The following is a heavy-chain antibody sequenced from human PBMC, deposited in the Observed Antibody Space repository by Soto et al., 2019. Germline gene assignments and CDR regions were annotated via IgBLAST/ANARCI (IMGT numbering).Heavy chain of an antibody. D-gene: IGHD6-13*01. Sequence: QVQLVQSGAEVKKPGSSVKVSCKASGGTFSSYAISWVRQAPGQGLEWMGGIIPIFGTANYAQKFQGRVTITADESTSTAYMELSSLRSEDTAMYYCARDGRAAAPHGGYYYYGMDVWGQGTTVTVSS. CDR1: GGTFSSYA. V-gene: IGHV1-69*01. CDR3: ARDGRAAAPHGGYYYYGMDV. CDR2: IIPIFGTA. J-gene: IGHJ6*02.